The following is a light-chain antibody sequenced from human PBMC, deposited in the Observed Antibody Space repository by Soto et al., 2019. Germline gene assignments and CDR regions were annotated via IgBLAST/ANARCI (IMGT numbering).Light chain of an antibody. J-gene: IGKJ1*01. Sequence: EIVFTQSPATLSLSPGERAPLSRRASQSVSSYLAWYQQKPGQAPRLLIYDASNRATGIPARFSGSGSGTDFTLTISSLEPEDFAVYYCQQRSNWWTFGQGTKVDIK. CDR2: DAS. V-gene: IGKV3-11*01. CDR1: QSVSSY. CDR3: QQRSNWWT.